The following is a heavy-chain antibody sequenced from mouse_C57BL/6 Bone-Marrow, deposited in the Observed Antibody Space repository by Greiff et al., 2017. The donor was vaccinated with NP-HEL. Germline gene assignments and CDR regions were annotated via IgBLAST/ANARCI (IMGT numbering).Heavy chain of an antibody. D-gene: IGHD2-4*01. Sequence: EVMLVESGGGLVQPKGSLKLSCAASGFSFNTYAMNWVRQAPGKGLEWVARIRSKSNNYATYYADSVKDRFTISRDDSESMLYLQMNNLKTEDTAMYYCVRLTTMITNYYAMDYWGQGTSVTVSS. CDR2: IRSKSNNYAT. V-gene: IGHV10-1*01. CDR3: VRLTTMITNYYAMDY. J-gene: IGHJ4*01. CDR1: GFSFNTYA.